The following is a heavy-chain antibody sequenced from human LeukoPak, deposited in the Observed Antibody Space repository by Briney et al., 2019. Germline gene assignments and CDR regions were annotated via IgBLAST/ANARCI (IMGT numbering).Heavy chain of an antibody. J-gene: IGHJ4*02. V-gene: IGHV2-5*02. Sequence: ESGPALVKPTQTLTLTCTFSGFSLSTSGVGVGWIRQPPGKALEWLALIYWDDDKRYSPSLKSRLTITKDTSKNQVVLTMTNMDPVDTATYYCAHSMGHGDYFGPFDYWGQGTLVTVSS. D-gene: IGHD4-17*01. CDR2: IYWDDDK. CDR1: GFSLSTSGVG. CDR3: AHSMGHGDYFGPFDY.